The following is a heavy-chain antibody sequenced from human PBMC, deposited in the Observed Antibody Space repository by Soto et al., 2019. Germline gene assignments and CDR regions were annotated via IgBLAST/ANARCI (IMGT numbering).Heavy chain of an antibody. V-gene: IGHV1-58*01. CDR2: IVVGSGNT. J-gene: IGHJ3*02. D-gene: IGHD2-21*01. CDR1: GFTFTSSA. Sequence: GASVKVSCKASGFTFTSSAVQWVRQARGQRLEWIGWIVVGSGNTNYAQKFQERVTITRDMSTSTAYMELSSLRSEDTAVYYCARGPVVIDAFDIWGQGAMVTVS. CDR3: ARGPVVIDAFDI.